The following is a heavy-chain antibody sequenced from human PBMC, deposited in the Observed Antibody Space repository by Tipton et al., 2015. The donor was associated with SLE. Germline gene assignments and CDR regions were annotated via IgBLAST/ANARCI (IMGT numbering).Heavy chain of an antibody. CDR3: ARDRASGWSYFYGMDV. Sequence: SLRLSCAASGFNFGDSYMSWIRQAPGQGLEWVSYISSRGRTTYYADSVKGRFTMSRDNAQNSVYLQMNSLRAEDTAVYYCARDRASGWSYFYGMDVWGQGTTVIVSS. D-gene: IGHD6-19*01. V-gene: IGHV3-11*01. J-gene: IGHJ6*02. CDR2: ISSRGRTT. CDR1: GFNFGDSY.